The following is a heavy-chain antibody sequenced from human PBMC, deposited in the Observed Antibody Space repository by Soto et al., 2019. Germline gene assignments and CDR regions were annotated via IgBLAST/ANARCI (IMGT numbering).Heavy chain of an antibody. CDR3: ARDRRDYSIFGVSFVTDV. J-gene: IGHJ6*02. CDR2: ISSSSSYI. Sequence: EVQLVESGGGLVKPGGSLRLSCAASGFTFSSYSMNWVRQAPGKGLEWVSSISSSSSYIYYADSVKGRFTISRDNAKNSLYLQMNSLRAEDTAVYYCARDRRDYSIFGVSFVTDVWGQGTTVTVSS. V-gene: IGHV3-21*01. D-gene: IGHD4-4*01. CDR1: GFTFSSYS.